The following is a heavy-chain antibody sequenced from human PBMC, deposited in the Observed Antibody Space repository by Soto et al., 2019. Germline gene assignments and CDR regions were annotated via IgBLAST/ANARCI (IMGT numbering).Heavy chain of an antibody. V-gene: IGHV3-72*01. CDR3: TSAVSATRASGLDV. Sequence: EVQLVASGGGLVQPGGSLRLSCAASGFIFSDHYMDWVRQAPGKGLEWLGRSKNKANSYTTDHAASVKGRFTVSRDDSKNSLYLQMNSLKTEDTAVYYCTSAVSATRASGLDVWGQGTTVTVSS. CDR2: SKNKANSYTT. CDR1: GFIFSDHY. J-gene: IGHJ6*02. D-gene: IGHD2-15*01.